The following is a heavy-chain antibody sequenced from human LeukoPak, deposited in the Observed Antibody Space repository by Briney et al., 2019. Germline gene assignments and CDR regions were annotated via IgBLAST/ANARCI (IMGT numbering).Heavy chain of an antibody. D-gene: IGHD3-3*01. CDR3: ARASPQLRFLEWSLPYYFDN. CDR2: FHHTGNT. CDR1: GFSITSPYY. V-gene: IGHV4-38-2*02. J-gene: IGHJ4*02. Sequence: SETLPLTCTVSGFSITSPYYWGWIRQPPGKGLEWIASFHHTGNTYYNPSLKSRVTISIDTSKNQFSLKLSSVTAADTAVYYCARASPQLRFLEWSLPYYFDNWGQGTLVTVSS.